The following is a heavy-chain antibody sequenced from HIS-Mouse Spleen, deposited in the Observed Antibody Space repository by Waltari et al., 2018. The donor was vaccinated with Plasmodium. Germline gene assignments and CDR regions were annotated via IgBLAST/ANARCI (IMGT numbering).Heavy chain of an antibody. D-gene: IGHD6-13*01. CDR2: RSYDGSNK. Sequence: VQLLESGGGLVQPGGSLRLSCAASGFTFSSYAMSWVRQAPGNVLGWVAVRSYDGSNKYYADSVKGRFTISRDNSKNTLYLQMNSLRAEDTAVYYCAKDRRSSSWYVDYWGQGTLVTVSS. CDR3: AKDRRSSSWYVDY. CDR1: GFTFSSYA. V-gene: IGHV3-30*18. J-gene: IGHJ4*02.